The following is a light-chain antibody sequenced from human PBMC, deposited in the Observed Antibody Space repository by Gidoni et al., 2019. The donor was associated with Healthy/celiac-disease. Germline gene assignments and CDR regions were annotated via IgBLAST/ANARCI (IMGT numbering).Light chain of an antibody. CDR1: QSVSSN. V-gene: IGKV3-15*01. CDR3: QQYNNWPQT. J-gene: IGKJ1*01. Sequence: EIVMKQSPATLSVSPGERATLSCRASQSVSSNLAWYQQKPGQAPRLLIYGASTRATGIPARFSGSGSGTEFTLTISSLQSEDFAVYYCQQYNNWPQTFXQXTKVEIK. CDR2: GAS.